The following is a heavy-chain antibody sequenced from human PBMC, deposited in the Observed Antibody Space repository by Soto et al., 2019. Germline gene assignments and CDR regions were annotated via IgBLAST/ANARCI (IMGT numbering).Heavy chain of an antibody. D-gene: IGHD4-17*01. Sequence: QVQLVQSGAEVKKPGSSVKVSCKAAGGTFSSYAISWVRQAPGQGLEWMGGIIPIFGTANYAQKFLGRGTITADESTSTAYMELSSLRSEDTAMYYCAREADYGGNSSMDVWGQGTTVTVSS. CDR2: IIPIFGTA. CDR1: GGTFSSYA. V-gene: IGHV1-69*12. J-gene: IGHJ6*02. CDR3: AREADYGGNSSMDV.